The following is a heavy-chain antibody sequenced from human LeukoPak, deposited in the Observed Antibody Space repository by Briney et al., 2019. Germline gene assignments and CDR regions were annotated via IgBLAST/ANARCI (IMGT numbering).Heavy chain of an antibody. Sequence: ASVKVSCKASGYTFTSYGISWVRQAPGQGLEWMGWISAYNGNTNYAQKLQGRVTMTTDTSTSTAYMELRSLRSDDTAVYYCARARLVGFWSGYLDYFDYWGQGTLVTVSS. V-gene: IGHV1-18*01. D-gene: IGHD3-3*01. CDR1: GYTFTSYG. CDR3: ARARLVGFWSGYLDYFDY. CDR2: ISAYNGNT. J-gene: IGHJ4*02.